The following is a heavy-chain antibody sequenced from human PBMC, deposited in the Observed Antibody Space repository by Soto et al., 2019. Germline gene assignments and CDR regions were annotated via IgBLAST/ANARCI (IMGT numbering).Heavy chain of an antibody. CDR2: FDPEDGET. Sequence: ASVKVSCKVSGYTLTELSMHWVRQAPGKGLEWMGGFDPEDGETIYAQKFQGRVTMTEDTSTDTAYMELSSLRSEDTAVYYCATIDTWGFPQTLDYWGQGTMVTVYS. V-gene: IGHV1-24*01. CDR3: ATIDTWGFPQTLDY. D-gene: IGHD7-27*01. CDR1: GYTLTELS. J-gene: IGHJ4*02.